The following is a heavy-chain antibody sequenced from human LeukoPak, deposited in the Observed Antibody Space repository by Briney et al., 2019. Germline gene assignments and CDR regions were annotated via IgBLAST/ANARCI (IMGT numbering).Heavy chain of an antibody. CDR1: GGSISSYY. CDR3: ARYSYDILAGYPKGWFDP. D-gene: IGHD3-9*01. V-gene: IGHV4-59*01. Sequence: SETLSLTCTVSGGSISSYYWSWIRQPPGKGLEWIGYIYYSGSTNYNPSLKSRVTISVDTSKNQFSLKLSSVTAADTAVYYCARYSYDILAGYPKGWFDPWGQGTLVTVSS. CDR2: IYYSGST. J-gene: IGHJ5*02.